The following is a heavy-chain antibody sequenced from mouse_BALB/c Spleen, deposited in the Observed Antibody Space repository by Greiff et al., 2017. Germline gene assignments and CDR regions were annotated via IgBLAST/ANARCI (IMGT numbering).Heavy chain of an antibody. J-gene: IGHJ3*01. V-gene: IGHV1-69*02. D-gene: IGHD6-1*01. CDR1: GYTFTSYW. CDR3: ARGGNGSAWFAY. Sequence: QVQLQQPGAELVRPGASVKLSCKASGYTFTSYWINWVKQRPGQGLEWIGNIYPSDSYTNYNQKFKDKATLTVDKSSSTAYMHLNSLTSEDSAIYYCARGGNGSAWFAYWGQGTLVTVSA. CDR2: IYPSDSYT.